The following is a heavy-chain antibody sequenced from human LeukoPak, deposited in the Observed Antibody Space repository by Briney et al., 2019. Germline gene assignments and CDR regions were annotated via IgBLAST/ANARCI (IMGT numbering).Heavy chain of an antibody. CDR2: IFYTGDS. Sequence: SETLSLTCTVSGVSSSSSYWSWIRQPPGKGLEWIGYIFYTGDSNHNPSFKSRVSISLDTSKDQISLKLSSVTAADTAVYYCARHRFASPLDSWGQGTLVTASS. D-gene: IGHD2-21*01. CDR1: GVSSSSSY. CDR3: ARHRFASPLDS. V-gene: IGHV4-59*08. J-gene: IGHJ4*02.